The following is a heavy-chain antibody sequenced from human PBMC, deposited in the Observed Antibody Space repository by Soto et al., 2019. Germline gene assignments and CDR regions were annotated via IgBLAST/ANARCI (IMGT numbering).Heavy chain of an antibody. Sequence: GGSLRLSCAASGSTFTRYSMNWVRQAPGKGLEWVSSISSTTNYIYYGDSMKGRFTISRDNAKNSLYLEMNSLRAEDTAVYYCARESEDLTSNFDYWGQGTLVTVSS. CDR1: GSTFTRYS. CDR3: ARESEDLTSNFDY. V-gene: IGHV3-21*06. CDR2: ISSTTNYI. J-gene: IGHJ4*02.